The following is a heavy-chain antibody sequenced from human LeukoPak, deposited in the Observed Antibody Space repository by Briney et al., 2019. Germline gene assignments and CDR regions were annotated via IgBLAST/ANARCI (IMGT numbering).Heavy chain of an antibody. CDR3: ARVVGAQLGVYFDY. CDR2: ISAYNGNT. V-gene: IGHV1-18*01. CDR1: GYTFTSYG. D-gene: IGHD1-26*01. Sequence: ASVKVSCKASGYTFTSYGISWVRQAPGQGLEWMGWISAYNGNTNYAQKLQGRVTMTTDTSTSTAYMELRRLRSDDTAVYYCARVVGAQLGVYFDYWGQGTLVTVSS. J-gene: IGHJ4*02.